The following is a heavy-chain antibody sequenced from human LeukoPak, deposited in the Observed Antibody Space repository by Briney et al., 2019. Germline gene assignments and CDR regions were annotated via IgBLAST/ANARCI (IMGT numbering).Heavy chain of an antibody. CDR3: ARGSNYYGLGY. CDR2: INHSGST. Sequence: SETLPLTCAVYGGSFSGYYWSWIRQPPGEGLEWIGEINHSGSTNYNPSLKSRVTISVDTSKNQFSLKLSSVTAADTAVYYCARGSNYYGLGYWGQGTLVTVSS. J-gene: IGHJ4*02. V-gene: IGHV4-34*01. D-gene: IGHD3-10*01. CDR1: GGSFSGYY.